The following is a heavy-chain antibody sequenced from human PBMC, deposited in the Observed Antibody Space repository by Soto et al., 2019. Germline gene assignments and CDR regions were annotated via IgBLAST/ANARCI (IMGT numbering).Heavy chain of an antibody. CDR1: GFTFSSYG. CDR3: AKDGGSSTILLYYGMDV. J-gene: IGHJ6*02. D-gene: IGHD1-26*01. Sequence: PGGSLRLSCAASGFTFSSYGMHWVRQAPGKGLEGVAVISYDGSNKYYAGSVKGRFTISRDNSKNTLYLQMNSLRAADTAVSYCAKDGGSSTILLYYGMDVWGQGTRVTVYS. V-gene: IGHV3-30*18. CDR2: ISYDGSNK.